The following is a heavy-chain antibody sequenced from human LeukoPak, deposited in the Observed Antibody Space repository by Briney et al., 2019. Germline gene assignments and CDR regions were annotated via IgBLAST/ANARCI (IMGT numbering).Heavy chain of an antibody. CDR3: ARRGDIVVVPAAIEAPVDTATGAFDI. V-gene: IGHV4-34*01. Sequence: SETLSLTCAVYGGSFSGYYWSWIRQPPGKGLEWIGEINHSGSTNYNPSLKSRVTISVDTSKNQFSLKLSSVTAADTAVYYCARRGDIVVVPAAIEAPVDTATGAFDIWGQGTTVTVSS. CDR2: INHSGST. D-gene: IGHD2-2*02. CDR1: GGSFSGYY. J-gene: IGHJ3*02.